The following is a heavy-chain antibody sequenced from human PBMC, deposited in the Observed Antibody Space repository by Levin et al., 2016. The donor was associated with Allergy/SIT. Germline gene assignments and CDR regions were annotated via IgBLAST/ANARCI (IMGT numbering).Heavy chain of an antibody. CDR2: ISPSTGGT. J-gene: IGHJ4*02. CDR3: ARELLTDHSPGAY. Sequence: ASVKVSCKASGYIFGNHGISWVRQAPGQGLEWMGFISPSTGGTNYARNLQVRFTMTTDTSTNTAYMELRSLTSDDTAVYYCARELLTDHSPGAYWGQGTLVTVSS. CDR1: GYIFGNHG. D-gene: IGHD3-9*01. V-gene: IGHV1-18*01.